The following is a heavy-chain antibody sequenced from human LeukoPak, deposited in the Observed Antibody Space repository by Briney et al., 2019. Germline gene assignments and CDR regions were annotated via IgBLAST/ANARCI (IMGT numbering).Heavy chain of an antibody. CDR2: IYYSGST. CDR1: GGSISSYY. Sequence: SETLSVTCTVSGGSISSYYWSWIRQPPGNGLEWIGYIYYSGSTNYNPSLKSRVTISVDTSKNQFSLKLSSVTAADTAVYYCARDRRGLYGDYPKSYYYYYGMNVWGQGTTVTVSS. J-gene: IGHJ6*02. V-gene: IGHV4-59*01. D-gene: IGHD4-17*01. CDR3: ARDRRGLYGDYPKSYYYYYGMNV.